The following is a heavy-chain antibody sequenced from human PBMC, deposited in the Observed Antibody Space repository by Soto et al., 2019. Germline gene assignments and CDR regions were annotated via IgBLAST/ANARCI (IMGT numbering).Heavy chain of an antibody. CDR3: ARDLLPMTGTSNDAFVI. J-gene: IGHJ3*02. CDR1: GYMFNNYG. Sequence: GASVKVSCKASGYMFNNYGISWVRQAPGQGLEWMAWISPYNGNTNYAQKFQGRVTMTADSSTSTAHIELRSLKTDDTAVYYCARDLLPMTGTSNDAFVIWGQGTMVTVSS. D-gene: IGHD1-7*01. CDR2: ISPYNGNT. V-gene: IGHV1-18*04.